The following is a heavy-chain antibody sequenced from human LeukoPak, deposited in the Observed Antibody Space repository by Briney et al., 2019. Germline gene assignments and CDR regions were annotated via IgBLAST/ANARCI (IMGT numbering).Heavy chain of an antibody. Sequence: GGSLRLSCAASGFTFSSYWMSWVRQAPGKGLEWVANIKQDGSEKYYVDSVKGRFTISRDNAKNSLYLQMNSLRAEDTAVYYCARVSDCSSTSCYSYAAHLDYWGQGTLVNVSS. CDR3: ARVSDCSSTSCYSYAAHLDY. D-gene: IGHD2-2*01. CDR2: IKQDGSEK. CDR1: GFTFSSYW. V-gene: IGHV3-7*01. J-gene: IGHJ4*02.